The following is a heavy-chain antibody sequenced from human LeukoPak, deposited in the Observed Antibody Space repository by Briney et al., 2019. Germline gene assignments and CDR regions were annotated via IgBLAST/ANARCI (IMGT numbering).Heavy chain of an antibody. J-gene: IGHJ3*02. D-gene: IGHD1-26*01. CDR1: GGSISSYY. Sequence: SETLSLTCTVSGGSISSYYWSWIRQPPGKGLEWIGYIHYSGGTNYNPSLKSRVTISVDTSKNQFSLKLSSVTAADTAVYYCAVGAFYAFDIWGQGTMVSVSS. CDR2: IHYSGGT. CDR3: AVGAFYAFDI. V-gene: IGHV4-59*01.